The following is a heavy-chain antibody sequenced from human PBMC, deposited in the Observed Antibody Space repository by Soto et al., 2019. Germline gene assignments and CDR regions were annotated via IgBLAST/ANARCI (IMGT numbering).Heavy chain of an antibody. CDR1: GFTFSSYG. D-gene: IGHD6-13*01. V-gene: IGHV3-30*18. CDR2: ISYDGSNK. Sequence: GGSLRLSCAASGFTFSSYGMHWVRQAPGKGLEWVAVISYDGSNKYYADSVKGRFTISRDNSKNTLYLQMNSLRAEDEAASYCAKDLSYSSSWLNYYYGMDVWGQGTTVTVSS. CDR3: AKDLSYSSSWLNYYYGMDV. J-gene: IGHJ6*02.